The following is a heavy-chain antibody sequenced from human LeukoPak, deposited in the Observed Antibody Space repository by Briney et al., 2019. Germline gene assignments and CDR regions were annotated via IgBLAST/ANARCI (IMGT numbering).Heavy chain of an antibody. J-gene: IGHJ5*02. CDR2: IYHSGST. D-gene: IGHD2-2*01. CDR3: ARQFGRIVVVPAAIGYNWFDP. Sequence: SGTLSLTCAVSGGSISSSNWWSWVRQPPGKGLEWIGEIYHSGSTNYNPSLKSRVTISVDTSKNQFSLKLSSVTAADTAVYYCARQFGRIVVVPAAIGYNWFDPWGQGTLVTVSS. V-gene: IGHV4-4*02. CDR1: GGSISSSNW.